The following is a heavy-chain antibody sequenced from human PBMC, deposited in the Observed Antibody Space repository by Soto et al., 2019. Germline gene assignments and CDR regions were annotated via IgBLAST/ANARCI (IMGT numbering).Heavy chain of an antibody. CDR2: IHYSGST. V-gene: IGHV4-39*01. CDR3: ARTQNYYADIWGDYSCCSWFEH. J-gene: IGHJ5*02. D-gene: IGHD3-16*01. CDR1: GASINSSPYQ. Sequence: QLQLQESGPGLVKPSETLSLTCTVSGASINSSPYQWGWIRQPPGKGLEWIGNIHYSGSTSYNPSLHSRFTMSVDTSRNKFSLKLSSVTAADTDAYFCARTQNYYADIWGDYSCCSWFEHWGKGTMVNVS.